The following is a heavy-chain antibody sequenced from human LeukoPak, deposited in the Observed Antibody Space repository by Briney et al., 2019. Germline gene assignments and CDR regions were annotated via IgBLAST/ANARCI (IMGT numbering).Heavy chain of an antibody. CDR1: RFTFSSYA. J-gene: IGHJ6*02. CDR2: ITGSGRST. D-gene: IGHD3-10*01. CDR3: ARDRYYGSGPPFYYGMDV. V-gene: IGHV3-23*01. Sequence: PGGSLRLSRAASRFTFSSYAMTWVRQAPGKGLEWVSSITGSGRSTYHAESVKGRFTISRDNSKNTLYLQMNSLRAEDTAVYYCARDRYYGSGPPFYYGMDVWGQGTTVTVSS.